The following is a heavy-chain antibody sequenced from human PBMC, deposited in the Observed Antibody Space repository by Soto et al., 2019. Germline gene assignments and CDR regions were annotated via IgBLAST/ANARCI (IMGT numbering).Heavy chain of an antibody. CDR2: INHSGST. V-gene: IGHV4-34*01. CDR1: GGSFSGYY. D-gene: IGHD3-9*01. J-gene: IGHJ4*02. CDR3: ARRSSYDILTGYYSPFDY. Sequence: SETLSLTCAVYGGSFSGYYWSWIRQPPGKGLEWIGEINHSGSTNYNPSLKSRVTISVDTSKNQFSLKLSSVTAADTAVYYCARRSSYDILTGYYSPFDYXGQGTLVTVSS.